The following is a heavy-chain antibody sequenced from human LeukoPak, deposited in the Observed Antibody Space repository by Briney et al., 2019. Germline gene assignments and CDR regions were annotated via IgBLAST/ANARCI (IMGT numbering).Heavy chain of an antibody. J-gene: IGHJ4*02. Sequence: GGSLRLSCAASGFTFSSYAMSWVRQAPGKGLEWVSAISISGENTCYADSVKGRFTISRDTSRNTLYLQMHSLRAEDTAVYYCARLISTSSSRFSDYWGQGTLVTVSS. CDR1: GFTFSSYA. D-gene: IGHD6-6*01. CDR3: ARLISTSSSRFSDY. V-gene: IGHV3-23*01. CDR2: ISISGENT.